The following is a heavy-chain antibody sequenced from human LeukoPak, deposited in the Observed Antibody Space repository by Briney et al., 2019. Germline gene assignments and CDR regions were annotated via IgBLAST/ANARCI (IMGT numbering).Heavy chain of an antibody. CDR3: ARRGDGGRSFDY. D-gene: IGHD4-23*01. CDR2: ISYDGSNK. Sequence: PGRSLRLSCAASGFTFSSYGMHWVRQAPGKGLEWVAVISYDGSNKYYADSVKGRFTISRDNSKNTLYLQMNSLRAEDTAVYYCARRGDGGRSFDYWGQGTLVTVSS. V-gene: IGHV3-30*03. CDR1: GFTFSSYG. J-gene: IGHJ4*02.